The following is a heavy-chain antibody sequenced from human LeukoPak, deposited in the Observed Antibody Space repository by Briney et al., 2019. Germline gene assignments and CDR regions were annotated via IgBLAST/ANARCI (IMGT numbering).Heavy chain of an antibody. D-gene: IGHD3-3*01. CDR1: GYTFTSYD. J-gene: IGHJ6*03. V-gene: IGHV1-8*03. Sequence: GASVKVSCKASGYTFTSYDINWVRQATGQGLEWMGWMNPNSGNTGYAQKFQGRVTITRNTSISTAYMELSSLRSEDTAVYYCARGNSWSGFLPGDYYMDVWGKGTTVTVSS. CDR3: ARGNSWSGFLPGDYYMDV. CDR2: MNPNSGNT.